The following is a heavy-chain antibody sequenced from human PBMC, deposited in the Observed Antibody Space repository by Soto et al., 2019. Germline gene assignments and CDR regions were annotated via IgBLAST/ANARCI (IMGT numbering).Heavy chain of an antibody. CDR2: IYWDDDK. CDR1: GFSLSTSGVG. V-gene: IGHV2-5*02. D-gene: IGHD3-10*01. CDR3: AHALRQRFGELLLVFDY. Sequence: SGPTLVKPTQTLTLTCTFSGFSLSTSGVGVGWIRQPPGKALEWLALIYWDDDKRYSPSLKSRLTITKDTSKNQVVLTMTNMDPVDTATYYCAHALRQRFGELLLVFDYWGQGTLVTVSS. J-gene: IGHJ4*02.